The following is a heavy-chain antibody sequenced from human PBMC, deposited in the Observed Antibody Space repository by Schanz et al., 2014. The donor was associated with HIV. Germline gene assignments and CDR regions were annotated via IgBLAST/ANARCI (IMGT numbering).Heavy chain of an antibody. CDR2: IWYDGSNK. CDR3: AKDRAPFGYTSPDPFDF. J-gene: IGHJ4*02. CDR1: GFTFTSFG. V-gene: IGHV3-33*06. D-gene: IGHD6-19*01. Sequence: QVQLVESGGGVVQPGRSLRLSCAASGFTFTSFGMHWVRQAPGKGLDWVAVIWYDGSNKYYADSVKGRFTISRDISKNTLYLQMNSLRAEDTAVYYCAKDRAPFGYTSPDPFDFWGQGTLATVSS.